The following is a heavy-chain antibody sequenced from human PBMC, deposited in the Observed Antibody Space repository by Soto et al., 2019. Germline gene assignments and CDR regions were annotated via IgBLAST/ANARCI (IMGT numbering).Heavy chain of an antibody. CDR2: MNPNSGNT. J-gene: IGHJ5*02. CDR3: ARASVVAAKFFNWFDP. Sequence: ASVKVSCKASGYTFTSYDINWVRQATGQGLEWMGWMNPNSGNTGYAQKFQGRVTMTRDTSTSTVYMELSSLRSEDTAVYYCARASVVAAKFFNWFDPWGQGTLVTVSS. V-gene: IGHV1-8*01. CDR1: GYTFTSYD. D-gene: IGHD2-15*01.